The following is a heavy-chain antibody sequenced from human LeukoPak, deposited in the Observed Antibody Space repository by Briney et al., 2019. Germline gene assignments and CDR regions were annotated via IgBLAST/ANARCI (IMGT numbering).Heavy chain of an antibody. J-gene: IGHJ2*01. Sequence: GGPLRLSCAASGFTFSSYDMSWVRQALGKGLEWVSDISSGGETIYYADSVKGRFTLSRDNSKNTLYLEMNSLRAEDTAVYYCAKGRRDGSGSLLNDLWGRGTLVTVSS. D-gene: IGHD3-10*01. CDR3: AKGRRDGSGSLLNDL. V-gene: IGHV3-23*01. CDR2: ISSGGETI. CDR1: GFTFSSYD.